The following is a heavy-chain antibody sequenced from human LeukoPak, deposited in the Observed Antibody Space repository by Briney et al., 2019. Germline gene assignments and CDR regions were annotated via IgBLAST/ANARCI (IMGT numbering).Heavy chain of an antibody. CDR3: ESLSGITGTDFDY. J-gene: IGHJ4*02. CDR1: GLRFSSYS. V-gene: IGHV3-74*01. Sequence: GGSLSLPCAASGLRFSSYSVNWVRQAPGNGLEWVSRINSDGSSPSHAHSVRGRFTISRHKVKNTLYLQMNSLRAEDTAVYYCESLSGITGTDFDYWGQGTLVPVSS. CDR2: INSDGSSP. D-gene: IGHD1-20*01.